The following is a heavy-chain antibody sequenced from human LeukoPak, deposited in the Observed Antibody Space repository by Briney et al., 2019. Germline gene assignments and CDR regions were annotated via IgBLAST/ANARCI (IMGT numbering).Heavy chain of an antibody. CDR1: GYTFTGYY. Sequence: ASVKVSCEASGYTFTGYYMHWVRQAPGQGLEWMGWINPNSGGTNYAQKFQGRVTMTRDTSISTAYMELSRLRSDDTAVYYCAREGKMATIDPYFDYWGQGTLVTVSS. D-gene: IGHD5-12*01. CDR3: AREGKMATIDPYFDY. CDR2: INPNSGGT. V-gene: IGHV1-2*02. J-gene: IGHJ4*02.